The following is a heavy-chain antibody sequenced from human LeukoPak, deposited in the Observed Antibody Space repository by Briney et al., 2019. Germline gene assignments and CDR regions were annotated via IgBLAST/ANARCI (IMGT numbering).Heavy chain of an antibody. CDR3: ARDRDTAMVPPNFDY. J-gene: IGHJ4*02. CDR1: GFTFSDYY. V-gene: IGHV3-11*01. CDR2: ISNSGSTI. D-gene: IGHD5-18*01. Sequence: GGSLRLSCAASGFTFSDYYMSWIRQAPGKGLEWVSYISNSGSTIYYADSVKGRFTISRDNAKNSLYLQMNSLRAEDTAVYYCARDRDTAMVPPNFDYWGQGTLVTVSS.